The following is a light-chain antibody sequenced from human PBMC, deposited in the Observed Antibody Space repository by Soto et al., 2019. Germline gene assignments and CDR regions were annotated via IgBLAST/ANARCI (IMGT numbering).Light chain of an antibody. CDR2: GAS. J-gene: IGKJ2*01. V-gene: IGKV3-15*01. Sequence: EIVMTQSPATLSVSAGERATLSCRASQSVSSNSAWYQQKPGQAPRLLIYGASTRATGIPARFSGSGSGTEFTLTISSLQSEDFAVYYCQQYNNWPPMYTFGQGTKLEIK. CDR3: QQYNNWPPMYT. CDR1: QSVSSN.